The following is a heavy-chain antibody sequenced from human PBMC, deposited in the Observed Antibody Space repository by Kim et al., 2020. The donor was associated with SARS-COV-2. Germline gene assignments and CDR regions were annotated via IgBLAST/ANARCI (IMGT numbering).Heavy chain of an antibody. CDR2: ILSSGTT. CDR3: ARGIWREWFDP. V-gene: IGHV4-61*09. Sequence: SETLSLTCSVSDGSISSNAYYWTWMRQPAGRGLEWIGHILSSGTTKYSPSLKSRVSFSLDSSKTQFSLNLRSVTAADTAVYYCARGIWREWFDPWGQGTRVTVSS. J-gene: IGHJ5*02. D-gene: IGHD3-3*01. CDR1: DGSISSNAYY.